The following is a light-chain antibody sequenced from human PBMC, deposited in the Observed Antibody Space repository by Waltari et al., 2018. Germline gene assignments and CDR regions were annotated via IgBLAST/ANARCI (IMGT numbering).Light chain of an antibody. J-gene: IGLJ3*02. Sequence: QSALTQPRSVSGSPGQSVTISCPGTSSDVGGYNYVSWYQQHPDKAPKLIIYDINKRPSGVPDRFSGSKSGNTASLTISGLQAEDEADYYCCSYVGSNIYWVFGGGTKLTVL. CDR1: SSDVGGYNY. CDR2: DIN. CDR3: CSYVGSNIYWV. V-gene: IGLV2-11*01.